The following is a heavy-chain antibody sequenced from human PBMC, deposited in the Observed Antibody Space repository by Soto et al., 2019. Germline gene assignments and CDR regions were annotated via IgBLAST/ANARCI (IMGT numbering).Heavy chain of an antibody. CDR1: GISVSSYT. V-gene: IGHV3-21*01. D-gene: IGHD3-16*01. CDR2: ISYKGGYM. CDR3: ASPKGGAFDI. J-gene: IGHJ3*02. Sequence: PGGSLRLSCAASGISVSSYTMHWVRQAPGKGLEWVSSISYKGGYMFYADSVKGRFTVSRDNAEKSLFLQMNSLRVEDTAVYYCASPKGGAFDIWGQGTMVTVSS.